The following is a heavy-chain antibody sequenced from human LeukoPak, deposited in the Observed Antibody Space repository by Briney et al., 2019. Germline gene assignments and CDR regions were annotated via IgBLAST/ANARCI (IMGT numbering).Heavy chain of an antibody. Sequence: GGSLRXXCSXSGXXFSTYWMSWVRQAPGKGLEWVANMRRDGNEIYYLDSVRGRFTISRDNAKNSLYLQMNGLRAEDTAVYYCARRYFDHWGQGTLVTVSS. CDR1: GXXFSTYW. CDR2: MRRDGNEI. CDR3: ARRYFDH. J-gene: IGHJ4*02. V-gene: IGHV3-7*01.